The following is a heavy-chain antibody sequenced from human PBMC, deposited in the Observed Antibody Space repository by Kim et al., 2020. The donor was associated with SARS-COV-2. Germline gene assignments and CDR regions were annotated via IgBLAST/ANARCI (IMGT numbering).Heavy chain of an antibody. CDR1: GGSFSGYY. CDR2: INHSGST. V-gene: IGHV4-34*01. Sequence: SETLSLTCAVYGGSFSGYYWSWIRQPPGKGLEWIGEINHSGSTNYNPSLKSRVTISVDTSKNQFSLKLSSVTAADTAVYYCARGPWFDPWGQGTLVTVSS. CDR3: ARGPWFDP. J-gene: IGHJ5*02.